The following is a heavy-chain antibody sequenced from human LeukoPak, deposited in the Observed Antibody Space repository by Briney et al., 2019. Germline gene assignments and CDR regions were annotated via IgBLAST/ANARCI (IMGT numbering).Heavy chain of an antibody. Sequence: GGSLRLSCAASGFTFSSYAMSWVRQAPGKGLEWVSAISGSGGSTYYADSVKGRFTISRDNSKSTLYLQMNSLRAEDTAVYYCAKRPGGGQQLVRLGYFQHWGQGTLVTVSS. CDR2: ISGSGGST. V-gene: IGHV3-23*01. CDR1: GFTFSSYA. D-gene: IGHD6-13*01. J-gene: IGHJ1*01. CDR3: AKRPGGGQQLVRLGYFQH.